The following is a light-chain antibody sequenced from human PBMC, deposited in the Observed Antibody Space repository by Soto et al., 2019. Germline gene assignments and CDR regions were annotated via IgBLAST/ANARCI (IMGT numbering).Light chain of an antibody. CDR3: TSYTSYSTLDV. J-gene: IGLJ1*01. V-gene: IGLV2-14*01. CDR1: SSDVGGYNY. Sequence: QSALTQPASVSGSPGQSITISCTGTSSDVGGYNYVSWYQQHPDKAPKLMIYEVSNRPSGVSNRFSGSKSGHTASLTISGLQSEDEADYFCTSYTSYSTLDVFGTGTTVTV. CDR2: EVS.